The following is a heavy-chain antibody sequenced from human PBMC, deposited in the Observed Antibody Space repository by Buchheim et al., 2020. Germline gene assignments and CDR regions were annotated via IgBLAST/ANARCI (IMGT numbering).Heavy chain of an antibody. V-gene: IGHV3-30*18. J-gene: IGHJ4*02. CDR1: GFTFSSYG. CDR2: ISYDGSNK. Sequence: QVQLVESGGGVVQPGRSLRLSCAASGFTFSSYGMHWVRQAPGKGLEWVAVISYDGSNKYYADSVKGRFTISRDNSKNTLYLQMNSLRAEDTAVYYCAKDPHRSGWFPSGYWGQGTL. D-gene: IGHD6-19*01. CDR3: AKDPHRSGWFPSGY.